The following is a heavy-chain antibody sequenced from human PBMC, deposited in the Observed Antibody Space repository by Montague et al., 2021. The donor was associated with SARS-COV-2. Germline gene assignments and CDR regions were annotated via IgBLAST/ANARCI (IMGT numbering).Heavy chain of an antibody. CDR3: ARGQVTISGVLIFIPAAGPLDA. CDR2: INHTGSA. J-gene: IGHJ3*01. CDR1: SGSFSDYY. Sequence: SETLSLTCAVYSGSFSDYYWTWVRQPPGKGLEWIGEINHTGSASYNPSLKSRVTLSKDTSKNQFSLKLQSLTAADTAVYYCARGQVTISGVLIFIPAAGPLDAWGQGTLVTVSS. D-gene: IGHD3-3*01. V-gene: IGHV4-34*01.